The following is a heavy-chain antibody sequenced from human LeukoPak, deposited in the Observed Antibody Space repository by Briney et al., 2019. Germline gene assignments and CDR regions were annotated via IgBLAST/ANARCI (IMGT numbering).Heavy chain of an antibody. CDR1: GFAFSDSW. Sequence: GGSLRLSCAASGFAFSDSWMSWIRQAPGKGLEWVAFIKGDGSARKYVDSVKGRFTISRDNAKNSLFLQMNSLRAEDTAVYYCARDRGWIQHDIWGQGTMVTVSS. D-gene: IGHD5-18*01. CDR3: ARDRGWIQHDI. V-gene: IGHV3-7*01. J-gene: IGHJ3*02. CDR2: IKGDGSAR.